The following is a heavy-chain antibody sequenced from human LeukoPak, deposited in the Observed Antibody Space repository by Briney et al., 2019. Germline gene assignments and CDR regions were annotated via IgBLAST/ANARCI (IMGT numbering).Heavy chain of an antibody. V-gene: IGHV4-31*03. Sequence: SETLSLTCTVSGGSISSGGYYWSWIRQHPGKGPEWIGYIYYSGSTYYNPSLKSRVTISVDTSKNQFSLKLSSVTAADTAVYYCARDSDMGAFDIWGQGTMVTVSS. CDR1: GGSISSGGYY. CDR2: IYYSGST. D-gene: IGHD1-26*01. CDR3: ARDSDMGAFDI. J-gene: IGHJ3*02.